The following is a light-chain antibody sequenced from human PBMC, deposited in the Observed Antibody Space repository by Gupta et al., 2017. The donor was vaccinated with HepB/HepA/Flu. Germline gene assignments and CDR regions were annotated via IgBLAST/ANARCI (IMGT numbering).Light chain of an antibody. CDR3: QHHDNRLRT. J-gene: IGKJ2*02. CDR1: QDITNY. V-gene: IGKV1-33*01. CDR2: DAS. Sequence: PPSSSRGERVAITCQASQDITNYVNWYQQKPGIAPKLLIDDASTLETGVPSRVSGGGAVTDFTFSISSLQPEDIASYYWQHHDNRLRTFGEGTKLEIK.